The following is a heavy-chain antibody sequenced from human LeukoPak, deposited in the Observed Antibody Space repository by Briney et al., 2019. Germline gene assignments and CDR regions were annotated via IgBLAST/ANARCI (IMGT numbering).Heavy chain of an antibody. CDR1: GFAFSRYW. CDR3: ARDLSDWFDP. Sequence: QAGGSLRLSRAASGFAFSRYWMSWVRQAPGKGLEWVANIKQDGSEKYYVDSVKGRFTISRDNAKNSLYLQMNSLRAEDTAVYYCARDLSDWFDPWGQGTLVTVSS. J-gene: IGHJ5*02. D-gene: IGHD3-10*01. V-gene: IGHV3-7*01. CDR2: IKQDGSEK.